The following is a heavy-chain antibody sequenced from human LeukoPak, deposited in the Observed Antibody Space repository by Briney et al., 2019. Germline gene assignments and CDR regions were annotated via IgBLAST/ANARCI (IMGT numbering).Heavy chain of an antibody. Sequence: SVKVSCKASGGTFSSYAISWVRQAPGQGLEWMGGIIPIFGTANYAQKFQGRVTITADKSTSTAYMELSSLRSEDTAVYYCARSSGSYAVKRFDYWGQGTLVTVSS. D-gene: IGHD1-26*01. CDR1: GGTFSSYA. J-gene: IGHJ4*02. CDR3: ARSSGSYAVKRFDY. V-gene: IGHV1-69*06. CDR2: IIPIFGTA.